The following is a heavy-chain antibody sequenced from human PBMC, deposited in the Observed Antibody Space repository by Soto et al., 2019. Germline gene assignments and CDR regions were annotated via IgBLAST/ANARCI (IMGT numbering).Heavy chain of an antibody. J-gene: IGHJ4*02. Sequence: GGSLRLSCTASGFTFSHYNMYWVRQPPGKGLEWVAAISYDGDSEYYADSVKGRFTISRDNSKTTLYLQMSSLRAEDTAVYYCARDYGDYAGTGYWGQGTLVTAPQ. D-gene: IGHD4-17*01. V-gene: IGHV3-30-3*01. CDR1: GFTFSHYN. CDR2: ISYDGDSE. CDR3: ARDYGDYAGTGY.